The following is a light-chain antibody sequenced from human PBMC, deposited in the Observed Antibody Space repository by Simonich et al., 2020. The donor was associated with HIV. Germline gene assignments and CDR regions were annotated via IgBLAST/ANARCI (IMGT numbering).Light chain of an antibody. CDR1: QSVSSN. Sequence: EIVMTQSPATLSVSPGGRATLSCRASQSVSSNLAWYPPKPGQAPRLLIYGASTRATGIPARFSGSGSGTEFTLTISSLQSEDFAVYYCQQYNNWPPMTFGGGTKVEIK. J-gene: IGKJ4*01. CDR2: GAS. CDR3: QQYNNWPPMT. V-gene: IGKV3-15*01.